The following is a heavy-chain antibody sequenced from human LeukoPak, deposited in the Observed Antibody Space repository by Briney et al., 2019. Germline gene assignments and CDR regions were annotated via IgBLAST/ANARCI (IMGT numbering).Heavy chain of an antibody. V-gene: IGHV3-23*01. J-gene: IGHJ4*02. Sequence: PGGSLRLSCAASGFTFSSYAMNWVRQAPGKGLEWVSTISGSGGSTYYADSVKGRFTISRDDSKNTLNLQMNSLRAEDTAVYYCAEDAQQWLGRGLGYWGQGTLVTVPS. CDR2: ISGSGGST. D-gene: IGHD6-19*01. CDR1: GFTFSSYA. CDR3: AEDAQQWLGRGLGY.